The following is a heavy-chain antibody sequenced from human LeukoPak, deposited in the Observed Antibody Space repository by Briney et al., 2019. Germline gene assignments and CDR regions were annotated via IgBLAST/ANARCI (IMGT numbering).Heavy chain of an antibody. CDR3: ARLDYSSGWGLDY. CDR1: GFTFSSYS. D-gene: IGHD6-19*01. CDR2: ISSSSSYI. J-gene: IGHJ4*02. Sequence: GGSLRLSCAASGFTFSSYSMNWVRQAPGKGLEGVSSISSSSSYIYYADSVKGRFTISRDNAKNSLYLQMNSLRAEDRAVYYCARLDYSSGWGLDYWGQGTLVTVSS. V-gene: IGHV3-21*01.